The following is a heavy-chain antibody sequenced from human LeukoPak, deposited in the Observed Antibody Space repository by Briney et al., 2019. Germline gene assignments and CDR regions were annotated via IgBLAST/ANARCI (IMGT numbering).Heavy chain of an antibody. Sequence: GSLKIFRKGSGFNLGEHGVGRVRPGSKKGPGLVGFIRSKVFGGTTEYAASVRGRFSISRDDSKSIAYLQMNSLKTEDTAVYYCTRDKDWSYDYWGQGTLVTVSS. V-gene: IGHV3-49*04. CDR1: GFNLGEHG. D-gene: IGHD3/OR15-3a*01. CDR3: TRDKDWSYDY. J-gene: IGHJ4*02. CDR2: IRSKVFGGTT.